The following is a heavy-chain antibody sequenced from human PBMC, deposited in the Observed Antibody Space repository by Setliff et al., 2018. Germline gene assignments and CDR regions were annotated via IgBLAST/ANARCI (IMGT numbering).Heavy chain of an antibody. Sequence: SVKVSCKASGYTFTNYGISWVRQAPGQGLEWMGGIIPIFGTANYAQKFQGRVTITTDESTSTAYMELSSLRSEDTAVYYCATTRDDSSGYLLGIFAFDIWGQGTMVTVSS. D-gene: IGHD3-22*01. CDR2: IIPIFGTA. J-gene: IGHJ3*02. V-gene: IGHV1-69*05. CDR3: ATTRDDSSGYLLGIFAFDI. CDR1: GYTFTNYG.